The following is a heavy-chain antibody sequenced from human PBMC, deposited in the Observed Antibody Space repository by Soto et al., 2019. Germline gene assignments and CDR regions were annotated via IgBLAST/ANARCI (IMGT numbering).Heavy chain of an antibody. CDR2: IIPIFGTA. Sequence: GASVKVSCKASGGTFSSYAISWVRQAPGQGLEWMGGIIPIFGTANYAQKFQGRVTITADKSTSTAYMELSSLRSEDTAVYYCASSEGIAAADPTDYYYYGMDVWGPGTTVTVSS. V-gene: IGHV1-69*06. CDR3: ASSEGIAAADPTDYYYYGMDV. D-gene: IGHD6-13*01. J-gene: IGHJ6*02. CDR1: GGTFSSYA.